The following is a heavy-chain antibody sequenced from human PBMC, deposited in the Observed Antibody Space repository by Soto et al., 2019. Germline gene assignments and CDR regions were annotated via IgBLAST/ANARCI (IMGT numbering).Heavy chain of an antibody. Sequence: GGSLRLSCAASGFTFSSYWMHWVRQAPGKGLVWVSRINSDGSSTSYADSVKGRFTISRDNAKNTLYLQMNSLRAEDTAVYYCASLNLHRYDSSGYSGYWGQGTLVTVSS. CDR3: ASLNLHRYDSSGYSGY. D-gene: IGHD3-22*01. CDR2: INSDGSST. V-gene: IGHV3-74*01. CDR1: GFTFSSYW. J-gene: IGHJ4*02.